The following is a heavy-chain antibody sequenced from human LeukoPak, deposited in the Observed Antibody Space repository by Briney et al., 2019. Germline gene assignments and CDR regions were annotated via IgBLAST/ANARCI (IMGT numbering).Heavy chain of an antibody. CDR1: GFTVSSNY. CDR2: IKSKGEGETT. D-gene: IGHD6-6*01. CDR3: TTELSSASIKFQ. J-gene: IGHJ4*02. V-gene: IGHV3-15*01. Sequence: GGSLRLSCAASGFTVSSNYMGWVRQAPGKGLEWVGRIKSKGEGETTDYAAPVKGRFTISRDVSKNTLYLQMNSLKTEDTAVYYCTTELSSASIKFQWGQGTLVTVSS.